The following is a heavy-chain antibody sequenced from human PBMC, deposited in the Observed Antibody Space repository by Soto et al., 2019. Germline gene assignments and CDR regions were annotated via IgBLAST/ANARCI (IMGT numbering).Heavy chain of an antibody. J-gene: IGHJ4*02. D-gene: IGHD2-15*01. Sequence: QVQLVQSGAEVKKPGSSVKVSCKASGGTFSSYAISWVRQAPGQGLEWMGGIIPIFGTANYAQKFQGRVTITADKSTSTAYMELSSLRSEDTAVYYCAKGQYCSGGSCYFALRIDYWGQGTLVTVSS. CDR3: AKGQYCSGGSCYFALRIDY. CDR2: IIPIFGTA. V-gene: IGHV1-69*06. CDR1: GGTFSSYA.